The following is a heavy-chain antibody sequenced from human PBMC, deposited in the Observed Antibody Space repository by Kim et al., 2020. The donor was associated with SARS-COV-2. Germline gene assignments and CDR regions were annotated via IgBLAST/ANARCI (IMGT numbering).Heavy chain of an antibody. CDR2: IKSKANGGTT. J-gene: IGHJ6*02. Sequence: GGSLRLSCAASGFIFNNAWMNWVRQAPGKGLEWVVRIKSKANGGTTGYAAPVKDRFTISRDNSQNTLYLQMNRLKTEDTSVYYCSSDVGDYCGGDCYSRVLGQGTTFSVSS. D-gene: IGHD2-21*02. CDR1: GFIFNNAW. CDR3: SSDVGDYCGGDCYSRV. V-gene: IGHV3-15*07.